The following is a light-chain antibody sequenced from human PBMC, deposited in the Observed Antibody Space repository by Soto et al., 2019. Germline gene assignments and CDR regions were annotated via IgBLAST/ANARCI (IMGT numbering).Light chain of an antibody. J-gene: IGKJ1*01. CDR2: KAS. CDR1: QSISSW. V-gene: IGKV1-5*03. Sequence: DIQMTQSPSTLSASVGDRVTITCRASQSISSWLAWYQQKPGKAPKLLIYKASSLESGVPSRFSGRGSGTEFTLTISSLQADDFATYYYQHYNSYPWTFGQGTKV. CDR3: QHYNSYPWT.